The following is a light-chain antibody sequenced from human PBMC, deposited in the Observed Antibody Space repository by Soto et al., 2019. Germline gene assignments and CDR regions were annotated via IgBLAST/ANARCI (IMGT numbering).Light chain of an antibody. Sequence: DIQLTQSPSFLSASVGDRVTITCRASQAISSSLAWYQHNPGKAPKLLIYAASTLQNGVPSSFSGSGSGTEFTLTISSLKPEDFATYYCQHLNDYRYTFGQGTKVEIK. CDR2: AAS. CDR1: QAISSS. J-gene: IGKJ2*01. V-gene: IGKV1-9*01. CDR3: QHLNDYRYT.